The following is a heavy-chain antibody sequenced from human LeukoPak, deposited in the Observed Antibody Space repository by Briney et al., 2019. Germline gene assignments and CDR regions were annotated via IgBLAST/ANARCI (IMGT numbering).Heavy chain of an antibody. CDR1: GGSISSGGYY. V-gene: IGHV4-31*03. CDR3: ARGEMGLFDY. D-gene: IGHD5-24*01. J-gene: IGHJ4*02. CDR2: IYYSGST. Sequence: SETLCLTCTVSGGSISSGGYYWSWIRQHPGKGLEWIGYIYYSGSTYYNPSLKSRVTISVDTSKNQFSLKLSSVTAADTAVYYCARGEMGLFDYWGQGTLVTVSS.